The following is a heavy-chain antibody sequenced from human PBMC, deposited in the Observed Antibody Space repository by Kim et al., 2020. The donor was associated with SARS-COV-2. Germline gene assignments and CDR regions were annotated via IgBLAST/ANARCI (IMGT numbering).Heavy chain of an antibody. Sequence: SETLSLTCTVSGGSISSYYWSWIRQPPGKGLEWIGYIYYSGSTNYNPSLKSRVTISVDTSKNQFSLKLSSVTAADTAVYYCARDAVSYGDYDYYGMDVCGQGTTVTVSS. V-gene: IGHV4-59*01. CDR2: IYYSGST. CDR3: ARDAVSYGDYDYYGMDV. J-gene: IGHJ6*02. D-gene: IGHD5-18*01. CDR1: GGSISSYY.